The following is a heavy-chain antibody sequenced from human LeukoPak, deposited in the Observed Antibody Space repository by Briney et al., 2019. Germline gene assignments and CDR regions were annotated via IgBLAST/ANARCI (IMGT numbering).Heavy chain of an antibody. CDR1: GYTFTSYG. D-gene: IGHD3-22*01. CDR2: INTYNGNT. CDR3: ARVMSSAPCGYYHVVAGYSRVWFDP. Sequence: ASVKVSCKASGYTFTSYGISWVRQAPGQGLEWMGWINTYNGNTNYAQKFQGRVTMTTDTSTSTAYMELRSLRSDDTAVYYCARVMSSAPCGYYHVVAGYSRVWFDPWGQGTLVTVSS. J-gene: IGHJ5*02. V-gene: IGHV1-18*01.